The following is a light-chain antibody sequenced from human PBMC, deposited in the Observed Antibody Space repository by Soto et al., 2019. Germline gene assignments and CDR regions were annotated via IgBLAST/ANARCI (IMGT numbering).Light chain of an antibody. V-gene: IGLV2-23*01. CDR3: CSYAGSSAWV. CDR2: EGS. Sequence: QSALTQPASVSGSPGQSITISCTGTSSDVGSYNLVSWFQQHPGKAPKVMIYEGSKRPSGVSNRFSGSKSGNTASLTISGLQAEDEAHYYCCSYAGSSAWVFGGGTKLTVL. J-gene: IGLJ3*02. CDR1: SSDVGSYNL.